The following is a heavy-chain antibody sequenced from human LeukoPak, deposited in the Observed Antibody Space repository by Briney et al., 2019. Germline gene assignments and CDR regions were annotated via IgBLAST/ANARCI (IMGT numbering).Heavy chain of an antibody. V-gene: IGHV4-38-2*02. Sequence: QPSETLSLTCTVSGYSISSGYYWGWIRQPPGKGLEWIGSIYHSGSTYYNPSLKSRVTISVDTSKNQFSVKLNSVTAADTAVYYCARPSGGRRSGGAFDIWGQGTMVTVSS. D-gene: IGHD3-10*01. CDR1: GYSISSGYY. CDR2: IYHSGST. J-gene: IGHJ3*02. CDR3: ARPSGGRRSGGAFDI.